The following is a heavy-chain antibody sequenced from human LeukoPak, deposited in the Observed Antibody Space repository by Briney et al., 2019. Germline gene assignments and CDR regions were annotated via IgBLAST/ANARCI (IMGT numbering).Heavy chain of an antibody. CDR2: VRNDGSNE. CDR1: GFVVSDYG. CDR3: AKEPDSGYHTEAAKK. J-gene: IGHJ4*02. V-gene: IGHV3-30*02. Sequence: GGSLRLSCAASGFVVSDYGMHWVSQAPGKGLEWVAFVRNDGSNEYYVGSVKGRFTISRDKSKNTVYLQMNSLRVEDTAVYSFAKEPDSGYHTEAAKKWGLRTLVTVSS. D-gene: IGHD5-12*01.